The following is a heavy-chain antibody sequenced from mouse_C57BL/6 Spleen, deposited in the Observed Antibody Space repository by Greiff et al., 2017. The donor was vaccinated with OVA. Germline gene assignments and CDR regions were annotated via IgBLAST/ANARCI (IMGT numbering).Heavy chain of an antibody. J-gene: IGHJ2*01. CDR1: GFTFSDYY. Sequence: EVQVVESGGGLVQPGGSLKLSCAASGFTFSDYYMYWVRQTPEKRLEWVAYISNGGGSTYYPDTVKGRFTISRDNAKNTLYLQMSRLKSEDTAMYYCARGVGYFDYWGQGTTLTVSS. D-gene: IGHD1-1*02. V-gene: IGHV5-12*01. CDR2: ISNGGGST. CDR3: ARGVGYFDY.